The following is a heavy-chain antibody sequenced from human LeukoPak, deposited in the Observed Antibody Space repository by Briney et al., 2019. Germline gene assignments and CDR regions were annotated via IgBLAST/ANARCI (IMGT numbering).Heavy chain of an antibody. D-gene: IGHD4-23*01. V-gene: IGHV3-21*01. CDR3: ARDTVVTFDGAFDI. CDR1: RFTFSSYS. J-gene: IGHJ3*02. CDR2: ISSSSSYI. Sequence: PGGSLRLSCAASRFTFSSYSMNWVRQAPGKGLEWVSTISSSSSYIYYADSVKGRFTISRDNAKNSLYLQMNSLRAEDTAVYYCARDTVVTFDGAFDIWGQGTMVTVSS.